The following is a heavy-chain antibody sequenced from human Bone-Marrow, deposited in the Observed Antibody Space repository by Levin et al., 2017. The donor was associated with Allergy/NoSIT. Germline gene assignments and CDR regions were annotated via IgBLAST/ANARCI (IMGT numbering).Heavy chain of an antibody. CDR3: ARVPYYYDAAGFYFAFHI. J-gene: IGHJ3*02. CDR1: GGPMNTSY. D-gene: IGHD3-22*01. V-gene: IGHV4-59*01. CDR2: VYYNGIT. Sequence: GSLRLSCTVSGGPMNTSYWNWIRQSPGKGLEWIGYVYYNGITNYNPSLKSRVSISIDTSRAQFSLSLTSVTAAAPAVYYCARVPYYYDAAGFYFAFHIWGQGTPITVSS.